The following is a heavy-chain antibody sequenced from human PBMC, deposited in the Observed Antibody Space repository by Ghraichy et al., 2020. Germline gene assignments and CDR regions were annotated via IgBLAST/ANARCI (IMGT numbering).Heavy chain of an antibody. Sequence: GWSLRLSCAASGFIFSDHTMDWVRQTPGKGLEWVGRIRRRANDHTTEYAASVEGRFTISRDDSKNLVFLQMNSLKVEDSALYYCARRGLNSVWQFDYWGQGTLVTVSS. CDR2: IRRRANDHTT. D-gene: IGHD6-19*01. CDR3: ARRGLNSVWQFDY. CDR1: GFIFSDHT. V-gene: IGHV3-72*01. J-gene: IGHJ4*02.